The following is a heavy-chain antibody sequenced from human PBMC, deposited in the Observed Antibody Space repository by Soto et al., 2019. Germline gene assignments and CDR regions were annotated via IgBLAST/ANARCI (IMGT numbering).Heavy chain of an antibody. D-gene: IGHD3-10*01. CDR3: ARVLLWFGESLKFDP. J-gene: IGHJ5*02. CDR2: IYYSGST. CDR1: GGSISSYY. Sequence: SETLSLTCTVSGGSISSYYWSWIRQPPGKGLEWIGYIYYSGSTNYNPSLKSRVTISVDTSKNQFSLKLSSVTAADTAVYYCARVLLWFGESLKFDPWGQGTLVTVSS. V-gene: IGHV4-59*08.